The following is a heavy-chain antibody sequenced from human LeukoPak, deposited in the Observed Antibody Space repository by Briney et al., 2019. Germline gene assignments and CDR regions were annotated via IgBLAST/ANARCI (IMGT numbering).Heavy chain of an antibody. CDR1: GFTFSNYA. CDR2: ISGSGDST. V-gene: IGHV3-23*01. D-gene: IGHD6-19*01. J-gene: IGHJ4*02. Sequence: GGSLRLSCAASGFTFSNYAMRWVRQAPGKGLEWVSGISGSGDSTYYADSVKGRFTISRDNSKNTLYLQMNSLRAEDTAVYYCARRSGIAVAGASDYWGQGTLVTVSS. CDR3: ARRSGIAVAGASDY.